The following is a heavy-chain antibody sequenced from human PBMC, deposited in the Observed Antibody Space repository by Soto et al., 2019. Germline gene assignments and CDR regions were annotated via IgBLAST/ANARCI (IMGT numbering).Heavy chain of an antibody. V-gene: IGHV3-23*01. CDR3: AKAPDSSAYYSPFDY. D-gene: IGHD3-22*01. Sequence: EVQLLESGGGLVQPGGSLRLSCAASGFTFSSYAMSWVRQAPGKGLEWVSAISGSGGSTYHADSVKGRFTISRDNSTNTLYLQMNSLRAEDTAVYYCAKAPDSSAYYSPFDYWGQGTLVTVSS. J-gene: IGHJ4*02. CDR1: GFTFSSYA. CDR2: ISGSGGST.